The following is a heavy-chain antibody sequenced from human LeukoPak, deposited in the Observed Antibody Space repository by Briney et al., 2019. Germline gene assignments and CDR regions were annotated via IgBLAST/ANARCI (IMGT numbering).Heavy chain of an antibody. V-gene: IGHV3-21*01. CDR1: GFTLSGYS. Sequence: GGSLRLSCTASGFTLSGYSMNWVRQAPGKGLEWVSSISTSSSYIYYADSVKGRFTISRNNPKNSLYLQMNSLRAEDTAVYYCARNRGDPSYFDYWGQGTLVTVSS. D-gene: IGHD4-17*01. CDR2: ISTSSSYI. J-gene: IGHJ4*02. CDR3: ARNRGDPSYFDY.